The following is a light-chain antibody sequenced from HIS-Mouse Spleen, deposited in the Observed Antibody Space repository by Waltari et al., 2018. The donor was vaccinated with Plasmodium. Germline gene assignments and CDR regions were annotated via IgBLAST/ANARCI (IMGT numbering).Light chain of an antibody. CDR3: QQSYSTWT. V-gene: IGKV1-39*01. CDR2: AAS. Sequence: DIQMTQSPSSLSASVGDRVTITCRASQSISSYLNWYQQKPGKAPKLLIYAASSLQSGVTSRFSGSGSGTDFTLTISSLQPEYCATYYCQQSYSTWTFGQGTKVEIK. CDR1: QSISSY. J-gene: IGKJ1*01.